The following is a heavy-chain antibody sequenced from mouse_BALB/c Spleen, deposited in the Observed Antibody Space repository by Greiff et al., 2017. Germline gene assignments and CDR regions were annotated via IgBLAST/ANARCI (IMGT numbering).Heavy chain of an antibody. J-gene: IGHJ2*01. Sequence: DVMLVESGGGLVQPGGSRKLSCAASGFTFSSFGMHWVRQAPEKGLEWVAYISSGSSTIYYADTVKGRFTISRDNPKNTLFLQMTSLRSEDTAMYYCARAYGNYGYYFDYWGQGTTLTVSS. D-gene: IGHD2-1*01. V-gene: IGHV5-17*02. CDR1: GFTFSSFG. CDR2: ISSGSSTI. CDR3: ARAYGNYGYYFDY.